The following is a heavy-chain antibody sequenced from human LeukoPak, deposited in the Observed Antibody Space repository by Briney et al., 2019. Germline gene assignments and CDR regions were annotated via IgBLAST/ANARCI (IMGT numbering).Heavy chain of an antibody. CDR1: GYTFTSYY. J-gene: IGHJ5*02. CDR3: AREILQSYYGSGIGFDP. V-gene: IGHV1-46*01. CDR2: INPSGGST. Sequence: ASVKVSCKASGYTFTSYYMHWVRQAPGQGLEWMGIINPSGGSTSYAQKFQGRVTMTRDTSTSTVYMELSSLRSEDTAVYYCAREILQSYYGSGIGFDPWGQGTLVTVSS. D-gene: IGHD3-10*01.